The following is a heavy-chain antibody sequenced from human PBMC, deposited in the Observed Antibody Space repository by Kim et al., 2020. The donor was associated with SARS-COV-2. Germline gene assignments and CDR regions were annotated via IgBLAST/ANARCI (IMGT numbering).Heavy chain of an antibody. CDR1: GGSISSSSYY. D-gene: IGHD1-26*01. Sequence: SETLSLTCTVSGGSISSSSYYWGWIRQPPGKGLEWIGSIYYSGSTYYNPSLKSRVTISVDTSKNQFSLKLSSVTAADTAVYYCASLSIVGATISFPWGQGTLVTVSS. CDR2: IYYSGST. CDR3: ASLSIVGATISFP. J-gene: IGHJ4*02. V-gene: IGHV4-39*01.